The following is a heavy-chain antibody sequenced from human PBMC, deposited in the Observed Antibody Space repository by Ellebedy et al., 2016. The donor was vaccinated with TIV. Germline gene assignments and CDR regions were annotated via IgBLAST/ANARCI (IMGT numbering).Heavy chain of an antibody. CDR3: AKGPYGMAQVRNWFDP. D-gene: IGHD3-10*01. J-gene: IGHJ5*02. CDR1: GFTFRPYA. Sequence: GGSLRLSCVGSGFTFRPYAMNWVRQAPGKGLEWVSGISGGGTATFYADSVKGRFTISRDNSKNTLYLQMNSLRVEDTAVYYCAKGPYGMAQVRNWFDPWGQGTLVTVSS. CDR2: ISGGGTAT. V-gene: IGHV3-23*01.